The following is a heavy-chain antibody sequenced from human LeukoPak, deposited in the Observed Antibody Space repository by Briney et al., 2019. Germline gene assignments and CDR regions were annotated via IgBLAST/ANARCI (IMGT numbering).Heavy chain of an antibody. CDR1: GYTFIDYF. Sequence: ASVKVSCKASGYTFIDYFIHRMRQTPGQGLEWLGWINPNSGVTRYAQKFQDRVTMTRDTAAYMELSSLKSDDTAVYYCVRAVSGTLGGAFDIWGQGTAVTVSS. J-gene: IGHJ3*02. CDR3: VRAVSGTLGGAFDI. V-gene: IGHV1-2*02. CDR2: INPNSGVT. D-gene: IGHD1-7*01.